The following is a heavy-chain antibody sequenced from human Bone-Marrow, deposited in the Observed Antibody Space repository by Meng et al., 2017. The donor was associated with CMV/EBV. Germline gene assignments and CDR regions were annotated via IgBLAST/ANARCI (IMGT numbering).Heavy chain of an antibody. J-gene: IGHJ6*02. D-gene: IGHD2-2*01. V-gene: IGHV3-48*01. CDR2: ISSGSTTI. Sequence: GGSLRLSCAASGFTFSSYSMNWVRQAPGKGLEWVSYISSGSTTIYYADSVKGRFTISRDNSKNTLYLQMNSLRAEDTAVYYCARDYGQFGSRAYGMDVWGQGTTVTVSS. CDR3: ARDYGQFGSRAYGMDV. CDR1: GFTFSSYS.